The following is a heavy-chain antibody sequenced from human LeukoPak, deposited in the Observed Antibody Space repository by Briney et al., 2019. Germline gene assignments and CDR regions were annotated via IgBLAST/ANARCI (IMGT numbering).Heavy chain of an antibody. CDR3: ARGQAYQLPPDYYYYMDV. J-gene: IGHJ6*03. CDR1: GGTFSSYA. D-gene: IGHD2-2*01. Sequence: SVKVSCKVSGGTFSSYAISWVRQAPGQGLEWMGGIIPIFGTANYAQKFQGRVTITADESTSTAYMELSSLRSEDTAVYYCARGQAYQLPPDYYYYMDVWGKGTTVTVSS. V-gene: IGHV1-69*13. CDR2: IIPIFGTA.